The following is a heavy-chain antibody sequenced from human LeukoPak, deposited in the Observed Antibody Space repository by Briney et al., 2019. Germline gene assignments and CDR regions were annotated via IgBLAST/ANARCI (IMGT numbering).Heavy chain of an antibody. J-gene: IGHJ4*02. V-gene: IGHV4-59*02. CDR1: GGPVSGYY. CDR2: IYYTGTT. D-gene: IGHD6-19*01. CDR3: ARDHGSGWFKY. Sequence: SETLSLTCTVSGGPVSGYYWSWIRQPPGKGLEWIGWIYYTGTTNYNPSLKSRVTISVDKSRNQFSLKLSSVTAADTAVYYCARDHGSGWFKYWGQGTLVTVSS.